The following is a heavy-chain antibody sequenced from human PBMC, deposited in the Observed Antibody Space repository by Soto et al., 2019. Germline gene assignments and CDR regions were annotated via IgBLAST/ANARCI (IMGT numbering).Heavy chain of an antibody. D-gene: IGHD3-22*01. CDR3: GRTYYYDSSGFQKVYNWFDP. V-gene: IGHV5-51*01. J-gene: IGHJ5*02. CDR2: IYPGDSDT. Sequence: GESLKISCKGSGYSFTSYWIGWARQMPGKGLEWMGIIYPGDSDTRYSPSFQGQVTISADKSISTAYLQWSSLKASDTAMYYCGRTYYYDSSGFQKVYNWFDPWGQGTLVTVSS. CDR1: GYSFTSYW.